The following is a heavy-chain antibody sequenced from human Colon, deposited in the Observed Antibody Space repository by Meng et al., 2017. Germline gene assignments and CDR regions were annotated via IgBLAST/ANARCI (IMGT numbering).Heavy chain of an antibody. J-gene: IGHJ4*02. CDR2: ISAYNGNT. D-gene: IGHD1-26*01. CDR3: ARAAPGSLSGSYWGAYFDY. CDR1: GYTFTSYG. V-gene: IGHV1-18*01. Sequence: ASVKVSCKASGYTFTSYGISWVRQAPGQGLEWMGWISAYNGNTVYAQKLQGRVTMTTDTSTNTAYMELRGLRSDDTALYYCARAAPGSLSGSYWGAYFDYWGQGTLVTVSS.